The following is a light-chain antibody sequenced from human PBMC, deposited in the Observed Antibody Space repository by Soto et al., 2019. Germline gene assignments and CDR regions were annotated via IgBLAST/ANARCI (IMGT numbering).Light chain of an antibody. CDR1: QSVKSH. J-gene: IGKJ4*01. V-gene: IGKV3-11*01. CDR3: QQRGNWPVT. CDR2: DTT. Sequence: IVLTQSPATLSLSPGERATLSCRASQSVKSHVAWYQLKPGQSPRLLIFDTTNRAPGTPTRFSGSGSGTDFTLTISRLEPEDFAVYYCQQRGNWPVTFGGGTKVEI.